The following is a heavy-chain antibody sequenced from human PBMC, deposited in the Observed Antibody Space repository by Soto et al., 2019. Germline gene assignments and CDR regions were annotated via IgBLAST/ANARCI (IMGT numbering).Heavy chain of an antibody. CDR1: GFSFSSYS. D-gene: IGHD4-17*01. CDR3: ARDKTTVTTGLLGY. V-gene: IGHV3-48*01. J-gene: IGHJ4*01. Sequence: GGSLRLSCAASGFSFSSYSMNWVRQAPGKGLEWLSYLSGDSHTTYHADSVKGRFTISRDNAQSSLYLQMNSLRAEDTAIYYCARDKTTVTTGLLGYWGQGTLVTVSS. CDR2: LSGDSHTT.